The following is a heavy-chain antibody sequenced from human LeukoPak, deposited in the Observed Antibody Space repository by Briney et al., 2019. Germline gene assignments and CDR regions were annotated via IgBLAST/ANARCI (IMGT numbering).Heavy chain of an antibody. D-gene: IGHD4-11*01. CDR2: INPNSGGT. CDR1: GYTFTGYY. CDR3: ARVLSRDSNYAPDY. J-gene: IGHJ4*02. V-gene: IGHV1-2*02. Sequence: ASVKVSCKASGYTFTGYYMHWVRQAPGQGLEWMGWINPNSGGTNYAQKFQGRVTMTRDTSISTAYMELSRLRSDDTAVYYCARVLSRDSNYAPDYWGQGTLVTVSS.